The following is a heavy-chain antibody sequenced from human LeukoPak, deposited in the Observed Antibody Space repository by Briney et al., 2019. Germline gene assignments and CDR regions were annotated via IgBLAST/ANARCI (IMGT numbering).Heavy chain of an antibody. CDR2: VKSDGSNP. CDR3: TRDIVSGSGSLDY. J-gene: IGHJ4*02. CDR1: RFSFSNYW. V-gene: IGHV3-74*01. Sequence: GGSLRLSCAASRFSFSNYWMHWVRQAPGKGLVWVSRVKSDGSNPSYADSVKGRFTISRDNAENMLYLQMNTLGAEDTAVYYCTRDIVSGSGSLDYWGQGTLVTVSS. D-gene: IGHD3-10*01.